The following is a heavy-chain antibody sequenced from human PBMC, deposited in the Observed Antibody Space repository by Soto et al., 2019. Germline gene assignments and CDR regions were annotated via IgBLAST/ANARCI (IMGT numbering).Heavy chain of an antibody. D-gene: IGHD4-17*01. J-gene: IGHJ3*01. CDR2: ISGSGSDT. V-gene: IGHV3-23*01. CDR1: GFTFSTYA. CDR3: AHPRGYGVFDAYDF. Sequence: GGSLRLSCAAYGFTFSTYAMSWVRQAPGKGLEWVSAISGSGSDTYHAESVKGRFTISRDNSISMLYLQMHSLRTEDTAVYYCAHPRGYGVFDAYDFWGQGAIVTVSS.